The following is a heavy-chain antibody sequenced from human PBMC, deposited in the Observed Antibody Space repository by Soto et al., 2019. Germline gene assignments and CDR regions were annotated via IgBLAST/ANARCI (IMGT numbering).Heavy chain of an antibody. Sequence: EVQLLESGGGLVQPGGSLRLSCAASGFTFSSYTMSWVRQGPGKGLEWVSGISSSGGSTVYADSVKGRFTISRDNFKNTLYLLMTSLRAEDTAVYYCAKGWRDYWGQGTPVTVSS. J-gene: IGHJ4*02. CDR3: AKGWRDY. CDR2: ISSSGGST. V-gene: IGHV3-23*01. CDR1: GFTFSSYT. D-gene: IGHD6-13*01.